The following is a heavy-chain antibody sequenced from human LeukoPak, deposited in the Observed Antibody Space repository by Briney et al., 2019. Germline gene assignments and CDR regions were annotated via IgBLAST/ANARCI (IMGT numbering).Heavy chain of an antibody. J-gene: IGHJ4*02. CDR3: ARAMSRLTGYPEGY. D-gene: IGHD3-9*01. CDR2: ISSSSSTI. CDR1: GFTFSSYS. Sequence: GGSLRLSCAASGFTFSSYSMNWVRQAPGKGLEWVSYISSSSSTIYYADSVKGRFTISRDNAKNSLYLQMNSLRAEDTAVYYCARAMSRLTGYPEGYWGQGTLVTVSS. V-gene: IGHV3-48*04.